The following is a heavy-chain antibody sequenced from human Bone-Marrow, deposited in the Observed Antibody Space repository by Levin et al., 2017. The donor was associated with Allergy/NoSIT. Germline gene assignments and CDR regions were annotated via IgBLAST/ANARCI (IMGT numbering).Heavy chain of an antibody. J-gene: IGHJ6*02. CDR2: ITSNGGTT. Sequence: GESLKISCAASGFIFSGYWMHWVRQAPGKGLVWVSTITSNGGTTTYADSVKGRFTISRDNAKNTLCLQMNSLRAEDTAVYYCARGHYYGRDVWGQGTTVTVSS. CDR1: GFIFSGYW. CDR3: ARGHYYGRDV. V-gene: IGHV3-74*01.